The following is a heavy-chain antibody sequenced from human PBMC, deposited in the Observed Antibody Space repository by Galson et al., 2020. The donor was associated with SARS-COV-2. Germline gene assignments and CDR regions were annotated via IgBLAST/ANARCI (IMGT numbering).Heavy chain of an antibody. Sequence: GGSLRLSCAASGFTFSTYAMSWVRQAPGKGLEWVSIISGGGVGIYYADSVKGRFTISRDNSKNTLYLQMNSLRAEDTVVYYCAKFGLTATTGFDHWGQGTLVTVSS. J-gene: IGHJ4*02. V-gene: IGHV3-23*01. D-gene: IGHD4-17*01. CDR3: AKFGLTATTGFDH. CDR1: GFTFSTYA. CDR2: ISGGGVGI.